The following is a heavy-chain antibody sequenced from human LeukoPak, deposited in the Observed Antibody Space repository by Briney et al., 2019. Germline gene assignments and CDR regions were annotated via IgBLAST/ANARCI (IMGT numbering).Heavy chain of an antibody. V-gene: IGHV3-48*03. CDR3: ARDSIHSGWYGGMGY. CDR1: GFTFSSYE. J-gene: IGHJ4*02. D-gene: IGHD6-19*01. Sequence: PGGSLRLSCAASGFTFSSYEMNWVRQAPGKGLEWVSYISSSGSTIYYADSVKGRFTIPRDNAKNSLYLQMNSLRAEDTAVYYCARDSIHSGWYGGMGYWGQGTLVTVSS. CDR2: ISSSGSTI.